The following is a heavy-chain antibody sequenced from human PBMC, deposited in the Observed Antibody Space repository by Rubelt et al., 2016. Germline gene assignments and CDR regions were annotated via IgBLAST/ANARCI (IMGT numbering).Heavy chain of an antibody. CDR2: ISFDGTNK. Sequence: RSHAMHWVRQAPGKGLEWVAVISFDGTNKYYADSVKGRFTISRDNAKNSLYLQMNSLRAEDTAVYYCARVTGVYFDYWGQGTLVTVSS. V-gene: IGHV3-30*04. CDR1: RSHA. D-gene: IGHD7-27*01. CDR3: ARVTGVYFDY. J-gene: IGHJ4*02.